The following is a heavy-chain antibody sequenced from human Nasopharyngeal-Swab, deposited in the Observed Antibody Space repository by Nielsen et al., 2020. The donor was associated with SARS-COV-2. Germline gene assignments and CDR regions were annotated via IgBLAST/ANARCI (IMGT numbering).Heavy chain of an antibody. J-gene: IGHJ6*03. CDR2: ISAYNGNT. Sequence: ASVKVSCKASGYTFTSCGISGGRQETGQEVEGRGWISAYNGNTNYAQKLQGRGTMTTDTSTSTAYMELRSLRSDDTAVYYCARVMEMATILVGYYYYMDVWGKGTTVTVSS. CDR1: GYTFTSCG. V-gene: IGHV1-18*01. D-gene: IGHD5-24*01. CDR3: ARVMEMATILVGYYYYMDV.